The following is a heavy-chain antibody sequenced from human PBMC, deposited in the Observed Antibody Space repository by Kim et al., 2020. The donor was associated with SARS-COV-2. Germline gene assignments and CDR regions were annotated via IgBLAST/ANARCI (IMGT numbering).Heavy chain of an antibody. D-gene: IGHD6-19*01. CDR3: ARDFWIAVAGIMDVYFDY. V-gene: IGHV3-30*01. J-gene: IGHJ4*02. Sequence: KGRFTISRDNSKNTLYLQMNSLRAEDTAVYYCARDFWIAVAGIMDVYFDYWGQGTLVTVSS.